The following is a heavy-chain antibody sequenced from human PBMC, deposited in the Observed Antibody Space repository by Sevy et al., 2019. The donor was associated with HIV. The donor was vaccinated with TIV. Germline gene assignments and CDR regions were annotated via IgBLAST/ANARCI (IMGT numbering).Heavy chain of an antibody. CDR3: AGDSNSGYYYYYAMDV. CDR2: ISYDGINK. Sequence: GGSLRLSCAASGFIFSNYAMHWVRQAPGKGLEWVAVISYDGINKYYEDSVKGRFTITIDNCKNTLYVQMKSLRAEDTAVYYYAGDSNSGYYYYYAMDVWGQGTTVTVSS. D-gene: IGHD1-26*01. J-gene: IGHJ6*02. CDR1: GFIFSNYA. V-gene: IGHV3-30-3*01.